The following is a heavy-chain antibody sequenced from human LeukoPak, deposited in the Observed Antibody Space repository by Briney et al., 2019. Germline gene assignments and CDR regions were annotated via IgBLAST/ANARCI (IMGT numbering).Heavy chain of an antibody. V-gene: IGHV1-2*02. CDR2: INTNSGGT. Sequence: GASVKVSCKASGYTFTGYYIHWVRQAPGQGLEWMGWINTNSGGTKYAQKFQGRVSMTRDMPINTAYMELNSLRFDDTAVYYCARSKYSDYLWGQGTLVTVSS. D-gene: IGHD5-12*01. CDR1: GYTFTGYY. CDR3: ARSKYSDYL. J-gene: IGHJ4*02.